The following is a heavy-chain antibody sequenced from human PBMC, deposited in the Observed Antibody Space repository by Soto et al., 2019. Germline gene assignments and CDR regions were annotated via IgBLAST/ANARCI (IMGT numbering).Heavy chain of an antibody. CDR2: INHSGST. J-gene: IGHJ4*02. CDR1: GGSFSGYY. Sequence: SETLSLTCAVYGGSFSGYYWSWIRQPPGKGLEWIGEINHSGSTNYNPSLKSRVTISVDTSKNQFSLKLSSVTAADTAVYYCARVSGWSTYYFDYWGQGTLVTVSS. D-gene: IGHD6-19*01. V-gene: IGHV4-34*01. CDR3: ARVSGWSTYYFDY.